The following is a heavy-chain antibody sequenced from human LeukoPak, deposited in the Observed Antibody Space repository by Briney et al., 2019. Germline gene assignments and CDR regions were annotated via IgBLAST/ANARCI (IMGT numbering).Heavy chain of an antibody. CDR3: ACYSSSWDAFDI. Sequence: SVKVSCKASGYTFTGYYMHGVRQAPGQGLAGVGIINPSGGSTSYAQKFQGRVTMLSDTTTSAVYMELSSLRAEGTDVYYWACYSSSWDAFDIWGRGTMVTVSS. V-gene: IGHV1-46*01. CDR1: GYTFTGYY. D-gene: IGHD6-13*01. J-gene: IGHJ3*02. CDR2: INPSGGST.